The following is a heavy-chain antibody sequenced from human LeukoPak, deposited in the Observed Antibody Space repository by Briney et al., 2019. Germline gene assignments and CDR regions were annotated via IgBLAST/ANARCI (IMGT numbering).Heavy chain of an antibody. Sequence: PSETLSLTCAVSGGSISSYYWSWIRQPPGKGLEWIGYIYYSGSTNYNPSLKSRVTISVDTSKNQFSLKLSSVTAADTAVYYCARGGLIKYNWFDPWGQGTLVTVSS. V-gene: IGHV4-59*01. D-gene: IGHD3/OR15-3a*01. CDR3: ARGGLIKYNWFDP. J-gene: IGHJ5*02. CDR1: GGSISSYY. CDR2: IYYSGST.